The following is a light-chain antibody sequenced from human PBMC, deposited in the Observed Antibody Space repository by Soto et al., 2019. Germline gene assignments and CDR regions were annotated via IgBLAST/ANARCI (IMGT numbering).Light chain of an antibody. V-gene: IGKV1-39*01. J-gene: IGKJ1*01. Sequence: DIRMTQSPSSLSASVGDRVTITCRASQSISKYLNWYLQRPGKAPKLLIYAASSLRSGVPSRFSGRGSGTDFTLTISSLQPEDFATYYCQQSSTTPWSFGRGTRVEIK. CDR2: AAS. CDR1: QSISKY. CDR3: QQSSTTPWS.